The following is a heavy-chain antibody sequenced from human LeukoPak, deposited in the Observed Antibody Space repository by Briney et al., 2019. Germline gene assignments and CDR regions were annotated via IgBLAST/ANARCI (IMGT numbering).Heavy chain of an antibody. CDR1: GDSISGYY. CDR2: IYYSGST. D-gene: IGHD6-19*01. J-gene: IGHJ4*02. Sequence: SETLSLTCTVSGDSISGYYWSWIRQPPGKGLEWIGYIYYSGSTNYNPSLKSRVTILVDTSRNQFSLKLSSVTAADTAVYYCARHYSYSSGWYDYWGQGTLVTVSS. CDR3: ARHYSYSSGWYDY. V-gene: IGHV4-59*01.